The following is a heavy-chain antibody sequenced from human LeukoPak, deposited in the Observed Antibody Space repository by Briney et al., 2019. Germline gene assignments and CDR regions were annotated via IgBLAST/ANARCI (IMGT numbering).Heavy chain of an antibody. J-gene: IGHJ4*02. V-gene: IGHV4-61*09. CDR1: GGSISIGIYY. Sequence: TLSLTCTVPGGSISIGIYYWSWVRLPAGKGREWLVHIDTSGRTNYKPSLKSRVTISVDTSKNQFSLKLTSVTAADTAVYYCAREPAYYYDNSAYWRWGQGTLVTVSS. D-gene: IGHD3-22*01. CDR2: IDTSGRT. CDR3: AREPAYYYDNSAYWR.